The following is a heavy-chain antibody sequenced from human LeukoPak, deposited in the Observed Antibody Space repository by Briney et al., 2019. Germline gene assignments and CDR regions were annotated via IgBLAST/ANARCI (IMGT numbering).Heavy chain of an antibody. Sequence: GGSLRLSCAASGFTVSSNYMSWVRQAPGKGLEWVSVIYSGGSTHYADSVKGRFTISRDNSKNTLYLQMNSLRAEDTAVYYCAGELAVAGTLDYWGQGTLVTVSS. V-gene: IGHV3-53*01. CDR3: AGELAVAGTLDY. CDR1: GFTVSSNY. J-gene: IGHJ4*02. CDR2: IYSGGST. D-gene: IGHD6-19*01.